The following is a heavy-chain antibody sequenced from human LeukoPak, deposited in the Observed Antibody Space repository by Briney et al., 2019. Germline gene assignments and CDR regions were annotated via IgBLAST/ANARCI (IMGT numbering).Heavy chain of an antibody. CDR1: GFTFSSYA. CDR3: AKDSYDSSGSRYDY. Sequence: GGSLRLSCAASGFTFSSYAMSWVRQAPGKGLEWVSAISGGGGSTFYADSVKGRFTISRDNSKSTLHLQMNSLRAEDTAVYYCAKDSYDSSGSRYDYWGQGTLVTVSS. D-gene: IGHD3-22*01. J-gene: IGHJ4*02. V-gene: IGHV3-23*01. CDR2: ISGGGGST.